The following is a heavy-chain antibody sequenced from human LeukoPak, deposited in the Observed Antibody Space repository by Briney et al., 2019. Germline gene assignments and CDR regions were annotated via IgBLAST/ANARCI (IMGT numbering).Heavy chain of an antibody. CDR2: IYYSGST. V-gene: IGHV4-39*07. CDR1: GGSISSSSYY. D-gene: IGHD5-12*01. Sequence: SETLSLTCTVSGGSISSSSYYWGWIRQPPGKGLEWIGSIYYSGSTYYNPSLKSRVTISVDTSKNQFSLKLSSVTAADTAVYYCASWLEGPYYYGMDVWGQGTTVTVSS. CDR3: ASWLEGPYYYGMDV. J-gene: IGHJ6*02.